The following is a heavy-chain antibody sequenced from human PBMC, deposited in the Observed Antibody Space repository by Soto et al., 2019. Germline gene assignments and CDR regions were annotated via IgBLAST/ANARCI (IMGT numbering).Heavy chain of an antibody. V-gene: IGHV1-3*01. CDR3: ARDLQAAY. CDR2: INAGNGNT. J-gene: IGHJ4*02. D-gene: IGHD2-15*01. CDR1: GYTFTSYV. Sequence: HVQLVQSGAEVKKPGASLKVSCKASGYTFTSYVIHWVRQATGQRLEWVGWINAGNGNTKYSQKFQGRVTITRDTSASTAYMELSSLRSEDTTVYYCARDLQAAYGGQGTLVTFSS.